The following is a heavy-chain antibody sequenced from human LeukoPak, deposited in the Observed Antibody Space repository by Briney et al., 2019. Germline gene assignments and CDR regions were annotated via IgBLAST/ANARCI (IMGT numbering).Heavy chain of an antibody. CDR2: IYYSGST. V-gene: IGHV4-31*03. J-gene: IGHJ3*02. D-gene: IGHD4-17*01. CDR1: GGSISSGGYY. CDR3: ARSTTAPGLLAFDI. Sequence: SETLSLTCTVSGGSISSGGYYWSWIRQHPGKGLEWIGYIYYSGSTYYNPSLKSRVTISVDTSKNQFSLKLSSVTAADTAVYYCARSTTAPGLLAFDIWGQGTMVTVSS.